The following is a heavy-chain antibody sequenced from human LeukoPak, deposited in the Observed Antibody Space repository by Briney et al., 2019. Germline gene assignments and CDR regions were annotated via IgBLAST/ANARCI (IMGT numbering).Heavy chain of an antibody. V-gene: IGHV3-30-3*01. CDR2: ISYDGSDK. CDR1: GGTFSSYA. Sequence: SCKASGGTFSSYAMHWVRQAPGKGLEWVAVISYDGSDKYYADSVKGRFTISRDNSKNTLYLQMNSLRAEDTAVYYCARESQGGFLERLFLLRGQGTLVTVSS. J-gene: IGHJ4*02. CDR3: ARESQGGFLERLFLL. D-gene: IGHD3-3*01.